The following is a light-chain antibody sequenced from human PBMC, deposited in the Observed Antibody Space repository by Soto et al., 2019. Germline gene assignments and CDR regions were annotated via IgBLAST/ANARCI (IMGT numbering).Light chain of an antibody. V-gene: IGKV1-27*01. J-gene: IGKJ3*01. CDR1: QGISTY. CDR3: QEYDRAPFT. Sequence: DIHMTQSPSSLSASVGDRVTITCRASQGISTYLAWYQQKPGKVPRVLIFAASTLQSGVSSPFSGRGSGTDFTVTINGLQPEGVATYFCQEYDRAPFTFGPGTKVHI. CDR2: AAS.